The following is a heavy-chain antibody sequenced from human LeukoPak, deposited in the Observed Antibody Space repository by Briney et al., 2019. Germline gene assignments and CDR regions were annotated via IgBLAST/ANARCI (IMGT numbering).Heavy chain of an antibody. J-gene: IGHJ4*02. D-gene: IGHD3-9*01. CDR1: GFTFSNYA. Sequence: GGSLRLSCAASGFTFSNYAMSWVRQAPGKGLEWVSVITGSGETTFYADSVKGRFTVSRDNSKDTLSLQMNSLRAEDTAIYYCTSYDISTYARRSFDYWGQRTLVTVSS. V-gene: IGHV3-23*01. CDR3: TSYDISTYARRSFDY. CDR2: ITGSGETT.